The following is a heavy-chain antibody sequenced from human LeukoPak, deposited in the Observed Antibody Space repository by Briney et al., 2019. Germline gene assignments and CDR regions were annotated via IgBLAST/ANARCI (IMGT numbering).Heavy chain of an antibody. V-gene: IGHV3-23*01. CDR2: SGNDGKT. CDR1: GFTLSIYA. CDR3: ARESHQWLLHFDS. Sequence: GGSLRLSCAAPGFTLSIYAMSWVRQTPRKGLEWVSASGNDGKTYYTDSAQGRFTISRDNSKNTLFLQMNNLGAEDTAFYYCARESHQWLLHFDSWGQGTLVSVSS. J-gene: IGHJ4*02. D-gene: IGHD6-19*01.